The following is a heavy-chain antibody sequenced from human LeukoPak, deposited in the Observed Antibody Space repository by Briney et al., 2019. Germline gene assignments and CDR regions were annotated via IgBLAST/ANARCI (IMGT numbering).Heavy chain of an antibody. J-gene: IGHJ6*03. CDR3: TCSSSSVYYYYMDV. D-gene: IGHD6-6*01. V-gene: IGHV3-21*04. Sequence: PGGSLRLSCAASGFTFSSYSMNWVRQAPGKGLEWVSSISSSSSYIYYADSVKGRFTISRDNAKNSLYLQMNSLKTEDTAVYYCTCSSSSVYYYYMDVWGKGTTVTVSS. CDR2: ISSSSSYI. CDR1: GFTFSSYS.